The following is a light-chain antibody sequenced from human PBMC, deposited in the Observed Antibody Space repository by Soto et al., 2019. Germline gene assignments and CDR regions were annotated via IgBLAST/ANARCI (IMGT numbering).Light chain of an antibody. J-gene: IGKJ1*01. CDR2: AAS. CDR3: QQSYSTPRT. CDR1: QSISSY. Sequence: DIQMTQTPSSLSASVGDRLTITCRASQSISSYLNWYQQKPGKXHKXXIYAASSLQSGVPSRFSGSGSGTDLTLTISSLQPEDFETYYCQQSYSTPRTFGQGTKVDIK. V-gene: IGKV1-39*01.